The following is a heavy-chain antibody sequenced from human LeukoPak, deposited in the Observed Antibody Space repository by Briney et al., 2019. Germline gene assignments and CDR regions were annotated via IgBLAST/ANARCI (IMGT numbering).Heavy chain of an antibody. D-gene: IGHD3-22*01. J-gene: IGHJ4*02. Sequence: RGGSLRLSCSASGFTFSTYAMHWGRQAQGKGLEYVSAISSNGGTIYYADSVKGSFTISRDNSKSTLYLQLSSLRAEDTAVYYCVKGSEAYCDSKSDYWGQETLVTVSS. CDR1: GFTFSTYA. CDR2: ISSNGGTI. CDR3: VKGSEAYCDSKSDY. V-gene: IGHV3-64D*09.